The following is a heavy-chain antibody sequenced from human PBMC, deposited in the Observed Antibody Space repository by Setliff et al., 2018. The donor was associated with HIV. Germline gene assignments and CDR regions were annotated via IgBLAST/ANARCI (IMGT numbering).Heavy chain of an antibody. D-gene: IGHD3-9*01. CDR1: GGSISSYY. CDR2: IYYSGSP. CDR3: ARGEGGFLDFDLVLTTFDF. Sequence: SETLSLTCTVSGGSISSYYWSWIRQPPGKGLEWIGYIYYSGSPNYNPSLKSRVAISVDTSKNQFSLKLTSVTAADTAVYYCARGEGGFLDFDLVLTTFDFWGQGTPVTVSS. J-gene: IGHJ4*02. V-gene: IGHV4-59*08.